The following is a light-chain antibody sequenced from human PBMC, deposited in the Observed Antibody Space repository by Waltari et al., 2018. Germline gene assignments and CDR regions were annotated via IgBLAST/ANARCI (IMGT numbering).Light chain of an antibody. CDR3: QHYGSTCWT. Sequence: DIVLTQSPPTLSLSPGDTATLSCRASQSVGRYVAWYQQKPGQAPRLLLYGASSRATGIPDRFSGSGSGTDFTLTISRLEPEDFAVYYCQHYGSTCWTFGQGTKVEIK. CDR2: GAS. J-gene: IGKJ1*01. CDR1: QSVGRY. V-gene: IGKV3-20*01.